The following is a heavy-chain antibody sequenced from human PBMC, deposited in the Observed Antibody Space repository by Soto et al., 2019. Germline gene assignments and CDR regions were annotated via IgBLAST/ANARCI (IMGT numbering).Heavy chain of an antibody. V-gene: IGHV1-69*01. Sequence: QVQLVQSGAEVKKPGSSVKVSCKASGGTFSSYAISWVRQAPGQGLEWMGGIIPIFGTANYAQKFQGRVTITADESTSTAYMELSSLRSEDTAVYYCARDFRHYDFWRGGMGWFDPWGQGTLVTVSS. CDR1: GGTFSSYA. CDR2: IIPIFGTA. CDR3: ARDFRHYDFWRGGMGWFDP. J-gene: IGHJ5*02. D-gene: IGHD3-3*01.